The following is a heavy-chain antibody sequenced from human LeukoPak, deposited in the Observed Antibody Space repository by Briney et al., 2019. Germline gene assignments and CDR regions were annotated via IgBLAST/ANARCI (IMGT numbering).Heavy chain of an antibody. J-gene: IGHJ4*02. D-gene: IGHD3-22*01. CDR3: AGGGDSGGYYYPMFDY. CDR1: GGSISGYS. CDR2: FYYSGST. V-gene: IGHV4-59*01. Sequence: SETLSLTCTVSGGSISGYSWSWFRHPPGKGRGWIGYFYYSGSTNYNPSLKSRVTISVAASKNQFSLKLNSVSAADTAVYYCAGGGDSGGYYYPMFDYWGQGTLVTVSS.